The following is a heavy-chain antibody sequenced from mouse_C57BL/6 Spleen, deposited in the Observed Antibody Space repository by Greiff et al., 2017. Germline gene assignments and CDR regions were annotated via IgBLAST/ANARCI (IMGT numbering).Heavy chain of an antibody. CDR3: SRRGNYVRDYAMDY. V-gene: IGHV5-17*01. D-gene: IGHD2-1*01. J-gene: IGHJ4*01. CDR2: ISSGSSTI. CDR1: GFTFRDSG. Sequence: EVKLVESGGGLVKPGGSLKLSCAASGFTFRDSGMHWVRPAPEKGLAWVAYISSGSSTIYYADTVKGRFTISRDNAKNTLFLQRTRLRSEDTAMYYCSRRGNYVRDYAMDYWGQGTSVTVSS.